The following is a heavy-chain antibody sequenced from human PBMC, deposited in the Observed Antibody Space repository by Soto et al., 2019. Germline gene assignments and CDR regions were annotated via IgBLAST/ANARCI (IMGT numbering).Heavy chain of an antibody. J-gene: IGHJ4*02. CDR1: GGPFSGHY. D-gene: IGHD3-22*01. V-gene: IGHV4-34*01. Sequence: SETLSLTCAVYGGPFSGHYWSWIRQPPGKGLEWIGEISHSGNTNYNPSIKSRVTMSIDTSKNQFSLKLGSVTAADTAVYYCAREGHSGFYYDLDFWGQGVLVTVSS. CDR3: AREGHSGFYYDLDF. CDR2: ISHSGNT.